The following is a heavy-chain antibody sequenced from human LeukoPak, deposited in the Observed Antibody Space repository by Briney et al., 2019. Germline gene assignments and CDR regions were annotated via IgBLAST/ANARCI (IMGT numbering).Heavy chain of an antibody. D-gene: IGHD1-26*01. V-gene: IGHV4-39*07. J-gene: IGHJ4*02. CDR3: ARGTNYSGSFDY. Sequence: SETLSLTCTVSGDSISSSSFYWGWIRQPPGKGLEWIGNIYHSGSTYYNPSLKSRGTISLDTSKRQFSLKPSSVTAADTAVYYCARGTNYSGSFDYWGQGTLVTVPS. CDR2: IYHSGST. CDR1: GDSISSSSFY.